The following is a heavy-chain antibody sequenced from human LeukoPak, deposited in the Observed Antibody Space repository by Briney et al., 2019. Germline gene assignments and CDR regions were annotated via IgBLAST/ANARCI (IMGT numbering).Heavy chain of an antibody. CDR1: GFTFSSYA. Sequence: GGSLRLSCAASGFTFSSYAMSWVRQAPGKGLEWVSAISGSGGSTYYADSVKGRFTISRDNSKNTLYLQMNSLRAEDTAVYYCAKGRPYCGGDCYYYFDYWGQATLVTVSS. CDR2: ISGSGGST. CDR3: AKGRPYCGGDCYYYFDY. J-gene: IGHJ4*02. V-gene: IGHV3-23*01. D-gene: IGHD2-21*02.